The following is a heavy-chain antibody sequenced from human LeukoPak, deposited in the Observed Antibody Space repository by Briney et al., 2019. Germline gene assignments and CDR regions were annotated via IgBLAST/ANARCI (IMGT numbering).Heavy chain of an antibody. CDR1: GYTFTAYH. CDR2: ISAYNGNT. CDR3: ARERILYPGQTSIFDDYGDYYYGMDV. V-gene: IGHV1-18*04. J-gene: IGHJ6*02. Sequence: ASVKVSCKASGYTFTAYHLHWVRQAPGQGLEWMGWISAYNGNTNYAQKLQGRVTMTTDTSTSTAYMELRSLRSDDTAVYYCARERILYPGQTSIFDDYGDYYYGMDVWGQGTTVTVSS. D-gene: IGHD4-17*01.